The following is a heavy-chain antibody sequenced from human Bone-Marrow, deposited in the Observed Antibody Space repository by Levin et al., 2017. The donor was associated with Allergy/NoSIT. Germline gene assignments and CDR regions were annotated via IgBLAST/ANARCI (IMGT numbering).Heavy chain of an antibody. CDR3: ARDLVVPPAMLYFDL. D-gene: IGHD2-2*01. CDR1: GGSVSSGGDY. Sequence: PSETLSLTCTVSGGSVSSGGDYWNWIRQHPGKGLEWIGYISHSGDTYYNPSLKSRVTMSLDMSKNQFSLKLSSVTAADTAVYYCARDLVVPPAMLYFDLWGRGTLVTVSS. V-gene: IGHV4-31*03. J-gene: IGHJ2*01. CDR2: ISHSGDT.